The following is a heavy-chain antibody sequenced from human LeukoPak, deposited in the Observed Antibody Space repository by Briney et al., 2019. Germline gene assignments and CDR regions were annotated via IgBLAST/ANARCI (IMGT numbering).Heavy chain of an antibody. CDR3: ATGRKTLLWFAELSPAHWFDH. CDR2: INHSGST. J-gene: IGHJ5*02. D-gene: IGHD3-10*01. Sequence: PSETLSLTCAVYGGSFSGYYWSWIRQPPGKGLEWIGEINHSGSTNYNPSLKSRVTISVDTSKNQFSLKLSSVTAADTAVYYFATGRKTLLWFAELSPAHWFDHWGQGTLVTVSS. V-gene: IGHV4-34*01. CDR1: GGSFSGYY.